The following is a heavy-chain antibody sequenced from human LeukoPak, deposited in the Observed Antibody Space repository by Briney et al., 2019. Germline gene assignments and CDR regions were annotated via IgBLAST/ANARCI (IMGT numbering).Heavy chain of an antibody. J-gene: IGHJ2*01. Sequence: GGSLRLSCAASGFTFSSYWMSWVRQAPGKGLEWVANIKQDGSEKYYVDSVKGRFTISRDNAKNSLYLQMNSLRAGGTAVYYCARGGVFGSDSYNGYFDLWGRGTLVTVSS. V-gene: IGHV3-7*01. CDR1: GFTFSSYW. CDR3: ARGGVFGSDSYNGYFDL. D-gene: IGHD3-10*01. CDR2: IKQDGSEK.